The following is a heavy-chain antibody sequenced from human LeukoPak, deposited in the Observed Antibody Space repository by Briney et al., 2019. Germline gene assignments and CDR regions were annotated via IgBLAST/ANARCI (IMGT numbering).Heavy chain of an antibody. CDR1: GFIFSNYW. CDR3: ARASASGGHYYFDY. CDR2: ISKDGSFA. Sequence: PGGSLRLSCAASGFIFSNYWMHWVRQAPGKGLVWVSHISKDGSFASYADSVKGRFTISRDNAKNTLYLQINNLRAEDTAVYYCARASASGGHYYFDYWGQGTLVTVSS. D-gene: IGHD3-10*01. V-gene: IGHV3-74*01. J-gene: IGHJ4*02.